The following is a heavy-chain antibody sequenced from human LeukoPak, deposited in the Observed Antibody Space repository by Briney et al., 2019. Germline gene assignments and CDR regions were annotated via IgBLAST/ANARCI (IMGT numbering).Heavy chain of an antibody. V-gene: IGHV3-33*01. Sequence: PGGSLRLSCAASGFTFSSYGMHWVRQAPGKGLEWVAVIWYDGSNKYYADSVKGRFTISRDNSKNTLYLQMNSLRAEDTAVYYCARGGTYQPLLGYWGQGTLVTVSS. D-gene: IGHD2-2*01. CDR1: GFTFSSYG. CDR3: ARGGTYQPLLGY. CDR2: IWYDGSNK. J-gene: IGHJ4*02.